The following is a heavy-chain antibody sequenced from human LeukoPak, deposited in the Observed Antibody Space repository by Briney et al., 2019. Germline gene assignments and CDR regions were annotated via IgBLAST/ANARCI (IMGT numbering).Heavy chain of an antibody. Sequence: SETLSLTCTVSGGSISSSSYYWGWIRQPPGKGLEWIGSIYYSGSTYYNPSFKSRVTISVDTSKNQFSLKLSSVTAADTAVYYCARIVVPLGWFDPWGQGTLVTVSS. V-gene: IGHV4-39*01. D-gene: IGHD3-22*01. CDR3: ARIVVPLGWFDP. CDR1: GGSISSSSYY. J-gene: IGHJ5*02. CDR2: IYYSGST.